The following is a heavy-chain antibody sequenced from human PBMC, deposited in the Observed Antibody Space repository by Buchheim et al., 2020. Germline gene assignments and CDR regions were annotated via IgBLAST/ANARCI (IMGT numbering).Heavy chain of an antibody. V-gene: IGHV1-2*02. CDR2: INPNSGGP. CDR1: GYTFTGYY. Sequence: QVQLVQSGAEVKKPGASVKVSCKASGYTFTGYYMHWVRQAPGQGLEWMGWINPNSGGPNYAQKFQGRVTMTRDTSISTAYMELSRLRSDDTAVYYCALSIVVPAAYYWYFDLWGSGTL. D-gene: IGHD2-2*01. J-gene: IGHJ2*01. CDR3: ALSIVVPAAYYWYFDL.